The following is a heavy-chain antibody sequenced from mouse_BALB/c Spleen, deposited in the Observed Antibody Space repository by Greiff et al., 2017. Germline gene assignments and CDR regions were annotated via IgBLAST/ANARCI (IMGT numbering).Heavy chain of an antibody. D-gene: IGHD2-2*01. Sequence: EVMLVESGPSLVKPSQTLSLTCSVTGDSITSGYWNWIRKFPGNKLEYMGYISYSGSTYYNPSLKSRISITRDTSKNQYYLQLNSVTTEDTATYYCARWGLRPLIPMDYWGQGTSVTVSS. CDR3: ARWGLRPLIPMDY. CDR1: GDSITSGY. J-gene: IGHJ4*01. CDR2: ISYSGST. V-gene: IGHV3-8*02.